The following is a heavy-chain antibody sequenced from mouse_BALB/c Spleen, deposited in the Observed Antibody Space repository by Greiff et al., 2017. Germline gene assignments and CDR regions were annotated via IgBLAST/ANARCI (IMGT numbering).Heavy chain of an antibody. CDR3: ARAPPYYGNYYWLAY. CDR2: IDPANGNT. D-gene: IGHD2-10*01. V-gene: IGHV14-3*02. Sequence: EVQLQQSGAELVQPGASVKLSCTASGFNIKDSYMPWVKQRPEQGLEWIGRIDPANGNTNYDPKFQGKATITADTSSNTAYLQLSSLTSEDTAVYYGARAPPYYGNYYWLAYWGQGTLVTVSA. CDR1: GFNIKDSY. J-gene: IGHJ3*01.